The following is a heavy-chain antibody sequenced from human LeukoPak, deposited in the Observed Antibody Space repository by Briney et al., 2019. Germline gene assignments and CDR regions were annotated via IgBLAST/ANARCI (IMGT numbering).Heavy chain of an antibody. J-gene: IGHJ4*02. Sequence: KPSETLSLTCTVSGGSISSGSYYWSWIRQPAGKGLEWIGRIYTSGSTNYNPSLKSRVTISVDTSKNQFSLKLSSVTAADTAVYYCARSAGYNYRLDYWGQGTLVTVSS. D-gene: IGHD5-24*01. CDR1: GGSISSGSYY. CDR2: IYTSGST. CDR3: ARSAGYNYRLDY. V-gene: IGHV4-61*02.